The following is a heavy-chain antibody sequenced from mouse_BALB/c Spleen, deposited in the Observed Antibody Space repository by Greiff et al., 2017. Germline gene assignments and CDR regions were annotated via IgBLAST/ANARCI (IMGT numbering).Heavy chain of an antibody. CDR3: ARPGFYDYAMDY. J-gene: IGHJ4*01. V-gene: IGHV4-1*02. CDR1: GFDFSRYW. Sequence: EVKLLESGGGLVQPGGSLKLSCAASGFDFSRYWMSWVRQAPGKGLEWIGEINPDSSTINYTPSLKDKFIISRDNAKNTLYLQMSKVRSEDTALYYCARPGFYDYAMDYWGQGTSVTVSS. CDR2: INPDSSTI. D-gene: IGHD2-12*01.